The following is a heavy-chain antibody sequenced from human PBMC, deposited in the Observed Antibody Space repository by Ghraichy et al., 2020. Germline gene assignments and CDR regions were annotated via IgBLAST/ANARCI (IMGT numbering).Heavy chain of an antibody. Sequence: GGSLRLSCAASGFTFSNFGMHWVRQAPGKGLEWVALISYDGSKKYYKDSVKGRFTISRDNSKNTLYLQMNSLRAEDTAIYYCAKDSSGWYASLSYFYYGMDVGGQGTTGTV. CDR3: AKDSSGWYASLSYFYYGMDV. D-gene: IGHD6-19*01. J-gene: IGHJ6*02. CDR2: ISYDGSKK. CDR1: GFTFSNFG. V-gene: IGHV3-30*18.